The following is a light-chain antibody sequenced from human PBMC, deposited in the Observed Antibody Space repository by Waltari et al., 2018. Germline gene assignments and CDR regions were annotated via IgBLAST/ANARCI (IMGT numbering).Light chain of an antibody. CDR1: QGIRND. V-gene: IGKV1-6*01. Sequence: AIQMTQSPSSLSASVGDRVPITCRASQGIRNDLGWYQQKPGKAPKLLIYAASSLQSGVPSRFSGSGSGADFTLTISSLQPEDFATYYCLQDYNYPRTFGGGTKVEIK. CDR3: LQDYNYPRT. CDR2: AAS. J-gene: IGKJ4*01.